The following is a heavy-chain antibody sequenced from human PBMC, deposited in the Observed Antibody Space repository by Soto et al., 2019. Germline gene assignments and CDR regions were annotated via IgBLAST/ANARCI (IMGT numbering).Heavy chain of an antibody. CDR3: ARDPRSITGTTSSEDFQH. D-gene: IGHD1-20*01. V-gene: IGHV1-69*01. CDR2: IIPLLGIT. J-gene: IGHJ1*01. CDR1: GGTFSGYA. Sequence: AQLMQSGAEVKKPGSSVKVSCKASGGTFSGYAINWMRQAPGQGLEWMGGIIPLLGITDYGQKFQGRITIAADESTGTAYLDLRGLRSDDTAVYYCARDPRSITGTTSSEDFQHWGQGTLVSVSS.